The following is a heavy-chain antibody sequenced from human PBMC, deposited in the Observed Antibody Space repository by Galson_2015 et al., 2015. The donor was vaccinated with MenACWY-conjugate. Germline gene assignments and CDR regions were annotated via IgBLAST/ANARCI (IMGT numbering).Heavy chain of an antibody. D-gene: IGHD4-17*01. Sequence: ETLSLTCTVSGASMSNYSWTWIRQSPGKGLEWIGHIYHSGATNYNPSLQSRVTISADASKDQISLNLASVSAADTAVYYCARRATTSWFDPWSQGTQVTVSS. J-gene: IGHJ5*02. CDR1: GASMSNYS. CDR2: IYHSGAT. CDR3: ARRATTSWFDP. V-gene: IGHV4-59*13.